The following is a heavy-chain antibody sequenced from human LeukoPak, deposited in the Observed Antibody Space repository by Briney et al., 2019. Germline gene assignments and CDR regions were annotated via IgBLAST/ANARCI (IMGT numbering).Heavy chain of an antibody. V-gene: IGHV1-69*04. CDR1: GGTFNTYV. J-gene: IGHJ3*02. CDR2: IIPILDLA. D-gene: IGHD2-15*01. CDR3: ARGRSDKNDPFDI. Sequence: ASVKVSCKASGGTFNTYVITWVRQAPGQGLEWMGRIIPILDLANYAQKFLGRVTITADKSTGTAYMELSSLRSEDTAVYYCARGRSDKNDPFDIWGQGTMVTVSS.